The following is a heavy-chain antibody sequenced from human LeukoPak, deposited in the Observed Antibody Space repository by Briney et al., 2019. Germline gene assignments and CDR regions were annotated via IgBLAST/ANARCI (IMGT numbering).Heavy chain of an antibody. D-gene: IGHD6-19*01. Sequence: GESLKISCKGSGYSFTNYWIGWVPQMPGKGLEWIGIIYPGDSDTRNSPSFQGQVTISADKSISTAYLQWSSLKASDTAIYYCARHGVVAGSYYFGMDVWGQGTTVTVSS. J-gene: IGHJ6*02. CDR1: GYSFTNYW. CDR2: IYPGDSDT. V-gene: IGHV5-51*01. CDR3: ARHGVVAGSYYFGMDV.